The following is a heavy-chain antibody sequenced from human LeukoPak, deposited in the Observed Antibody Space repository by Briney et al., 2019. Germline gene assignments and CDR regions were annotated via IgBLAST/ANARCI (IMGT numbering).Heavy chain of an antibody. D-gene: IGHD6-13*01. CDR1: GFTFSTYA. Sequence: GGSLRLSCAASGFTFSTYAVNWVRQAPGKGLEWVSAISGSGGSTYYADSVKGRFTISRDNSKNTLYLQMSSLRAEDTAVYYCARRGRIAAAGTFDYWGQGTLVTVSS. CDR2: ISGSGGST. J-gene: IGHJ4*02. V-gene: IGHV3-23*01. CDR3: ARRGRIAAAGTFDY.